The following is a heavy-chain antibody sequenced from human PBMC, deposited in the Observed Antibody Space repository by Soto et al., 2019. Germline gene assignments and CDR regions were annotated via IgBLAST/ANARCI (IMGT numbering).Heavy chain of an antibody. J-gene: IGHJ5*02. CDR3: ATGSGWYGKAPNWFDP. CDR2: IIPIFGTA. CDR1: GGTFSSYA. Sequence: QVQLVQSGAEVKKPGSSVKVSCKASGGTFSSYAISWVRQAPGQGLEWMGGIIPIFGTANYAQKFQGRVTITADESTSTAYMELSSLRSEDTVVYYCATGSGWYGKAPNWFDPWGQGTLVTVSS. D-gene: IGHD6-19*01. V-gene: IGHV1-69*12.